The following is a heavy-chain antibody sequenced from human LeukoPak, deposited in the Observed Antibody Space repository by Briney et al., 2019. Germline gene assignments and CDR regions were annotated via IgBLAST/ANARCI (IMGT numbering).Heavy chain of an antibody. V-gene: IGHV3-15*01. CDR1: GFXFSNAW. D-gene: IGHD3-10*01. Sequence: PGGSLRLSCAASGFXFSNAWISWVRQAPGKGLEWVGRIKSKTDGGTTDYAAPVKGRFTISRDDSNNTLYLQMNSLKTEDTALYYCTRDRSYGYWGQGTLVTVSS. J-gene: IGHJ4*02. CDR3: TRDRSYGY. CDR2: IKSKTDGGTT.